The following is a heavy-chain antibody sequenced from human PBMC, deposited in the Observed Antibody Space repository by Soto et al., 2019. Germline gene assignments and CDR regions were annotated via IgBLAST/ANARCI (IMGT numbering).Heavy chain of an antibody. CDR1: GFTFTNCW. CDR2: IHPGDSDT. Sequence: GESLKISCQGFGFTFTNCWINWVRQMPGKGLEWMGMIHPGDSDTRYSPSFQGHVTLSTDKSISTAYLQWSSLRASDTAMYYCARRYCSSPSCPSNYYAIDVWGEGTTVTVAS. J-gene: IGHJ6*04. D-gene: IGHD2-2*01. CDR3: ARRYCSSPSCPSNYYAIDV. V-gene: IGHV5-51*01.